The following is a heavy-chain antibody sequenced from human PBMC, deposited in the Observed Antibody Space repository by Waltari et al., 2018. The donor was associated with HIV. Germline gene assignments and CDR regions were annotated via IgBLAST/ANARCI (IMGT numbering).Heavy chain of an antibody. D-gene: IGHD2-8*02. J-gene: IGHJ4*02. CDR3: AKDRQDIVLVVYAIDY. Sequence: SAISGSGGSTYYADSVKGRFTISRDNSKNTLYLQMNSLRAEDTAVYYCAKDRQDIVLVVYAIDYWGQGTLVTVSS. V-gene: IGHV3-23*01. CDR2: ISGSGGST.